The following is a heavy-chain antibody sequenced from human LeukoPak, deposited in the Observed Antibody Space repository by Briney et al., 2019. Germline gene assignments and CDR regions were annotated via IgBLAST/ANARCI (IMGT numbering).Heavy chain of an antibody. CDR1: GYTFTSYG. J-gene: IGHJ4*02. D-gene: IGHD6-19*01. CDR2: ISAYNGNT. Sequence: ASVKVSCKASGYTFTSYGISWVRQAPGQGLEWMGWISAYNGNTNYAQKLQGRVTMTTDTSTSTAYTELRSLRSDDTAVYYCARGQGNWQWLAFDYWGQGTLVTVSS. V-gene: IGHV1-18*01. CDR3: ARGQGNWQWLAFDY.